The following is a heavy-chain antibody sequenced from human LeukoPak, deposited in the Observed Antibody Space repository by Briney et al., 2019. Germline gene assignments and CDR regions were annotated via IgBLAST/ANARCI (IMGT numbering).Heavy chain of an antibody. J-gene: IGHJ3*02. CDR3: AGVGYDILTGYYGDAFDI. V-gene: IGHV4-59*01. Sequence: SETLSLTCTVSGGSISSYYWSWIRQPPGKGLEWIGYIYYSGSTNYNPSLKSRVTISVDTSKNQFSLKLSSVTAADTAVYYCAGVGYDILTGYYGDAFDIWGQGTMVTVSS. CDR1: GGSISSYY. D-gene: IGHD3-9*01. CDR2: IYYSGST.